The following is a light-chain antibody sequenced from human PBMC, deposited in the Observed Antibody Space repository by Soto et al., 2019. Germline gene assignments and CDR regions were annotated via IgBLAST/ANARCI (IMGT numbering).Light chain of an antibody. CDR3: SPYTSSSTLYV. CDR1: SSDVGGYNY. CDR2: EVS. Sequence: QSALTQPASVSGSPGQSITISCTGTSSDVGGYNYVSWYQQHPGKAPKLMIYEVSNRPSGVSNRFSGSKSGNTASLTISGLQAEDEADYYCSPYTSSSTLYVFGTGTKVTAL. V-gene: IGLV2-14*01. J-gene: IGLJ1*01.